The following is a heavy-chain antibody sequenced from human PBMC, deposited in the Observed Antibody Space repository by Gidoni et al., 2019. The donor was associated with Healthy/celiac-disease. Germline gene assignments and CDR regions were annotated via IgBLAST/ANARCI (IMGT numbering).Heavy chain of an antibody. D-gene: IGHD1-26*01. CDR2: IIPILGIA. CDR1: GGTFRSYT. Sequence: VPLVQSGAEVKKPGSSVEVSCKASGGTFRSYTISWVRQAPGQGLEWMGRIIPILGIANYAQKFQGRVTITADKSTSTAYMELSSLRSEDTAVYYCARGWELHCDYWGQGTLVTVSS. V-gene: IGHV1-69*02. J-gene: IGHJ4*02. CDR3: ARGWELHCDY.